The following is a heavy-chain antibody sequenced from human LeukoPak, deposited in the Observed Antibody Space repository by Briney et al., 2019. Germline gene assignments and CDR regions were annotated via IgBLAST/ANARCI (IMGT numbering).Heavy chain of an antibody. CDR2: ISAYNGNT. V-gene: IGHV1-18*01. J-gene: IGHJ4*02. CDR3: ARVRTYYDFWSGYLTDY. D-gene: IGHD3-3*01. CDR1: GYTFTSYG. Sequence: ASVKVSCKASGYTFTSYGISWVRQAPGQGLEWIGWISAYNGNTNYAQKLQGRVTMTTDTSTSTAYMELRSLRSDDTAVYYCARVRTYYDFWSGYLTDYWGQGTLVTVSS.